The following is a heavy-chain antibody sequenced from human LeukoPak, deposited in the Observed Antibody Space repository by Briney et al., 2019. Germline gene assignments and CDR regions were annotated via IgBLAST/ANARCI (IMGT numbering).Heavy chain of an antibody. CDR2: ISGSGDST. V-gene: IGHV3-23*01. J-gene: IGHJ4*02. D-gene: IGHD5-18*01. CDR1: GFTFSSYA. CDR3: AKDSQLWFPAAFDY. Sequence: GGSLRLSCAASGFTFSSYAMSWVRQAPGKGLEWVSGISGSGDSTYYADSVKGRFTTSRDNSKNTLYLQMSSLRAEDTAVYYCAKDSQLWFPAAFDYWGQGTLVTVSS.